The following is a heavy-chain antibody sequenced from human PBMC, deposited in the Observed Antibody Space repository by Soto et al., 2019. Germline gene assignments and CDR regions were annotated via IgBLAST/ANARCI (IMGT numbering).Heavy chain of an antibody. CDR3: ARDFTKSSSWPYYFDY. J-gene: IGHJ4*02. CDR1: DYTFTTYG. V-gene: IGHV1-18*01. Sequence: QVQLVQSGAEVKKPGASVKVSCKASDYTFTTYGISWVRQAPGQGLEWMGWISAYSGSTKFAQKLQGRATMTTDTSTTTAYRELRSLTSDDTAVYYCARDFTKSSSWPYYFDYWGQGTLVTVSS. CDR2: ISAYSGST. D-gene: IGHD6-13*01.